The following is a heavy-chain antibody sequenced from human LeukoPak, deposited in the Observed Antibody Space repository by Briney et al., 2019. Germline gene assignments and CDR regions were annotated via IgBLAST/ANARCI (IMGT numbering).Heavy chain of an antibody. J-gene: IGHJ3*02. CDR1: GFTFSSYG. D-gene: IGHD3-22*01. CDR3: ARRGAFFGYFDI. V-gene: IGHV3-30*03. Sequence: PGRSLRLSCAASGFTFSSYGMHWVRQAPGKGLEWVAVISYDGSNKYYADSVKGRFTISRDNSKNTLYLQMNSLRAEDTAVYYCARRGAFFGYFDIWGQGTMVTVSS. CDR2: ISYDGSNK.